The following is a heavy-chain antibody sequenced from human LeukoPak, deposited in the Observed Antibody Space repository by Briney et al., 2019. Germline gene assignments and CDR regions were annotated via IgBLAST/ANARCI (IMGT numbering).Heavy chain of an antibody. CDR2: ISGSGGST. CDR1: GFTFSSYG. V-gene: IGHV3-23*01. J-gene: IGHJ5*02. Sequence: GGSLRLSCAASGFTFSSYGMSWVRQAPGKGLEWVSAISGSGGSTYYADSVKGRFTISRDNSKNTLYLQMNSLRAEDTAVYYCAREGVVAHGGWFDPWGQGTLVTVSS. D-gene: IGHD2-15*01. CDR3: AREGVVAHGGWFDP.